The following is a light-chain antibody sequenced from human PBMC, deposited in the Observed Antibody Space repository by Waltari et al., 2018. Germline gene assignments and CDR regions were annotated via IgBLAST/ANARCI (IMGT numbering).Light chain of an antibody. V-gene: IGLV2-14*01. CDR2: DVN. Sequence: QSALTQPASVSGSPGQSITIFCTGSSLDVGGYDFVSWYRQHPGKAPKVVIFDVNNRPSGGSDRVSGSKSGNTASLTISGLQAEDEGDYYCTSYTSRHTLVFGGGTKVTVL. CDR1: SLDVGGYDF. CDR3: TSYTSRHTLV. J-gene: IGLJ1*01.